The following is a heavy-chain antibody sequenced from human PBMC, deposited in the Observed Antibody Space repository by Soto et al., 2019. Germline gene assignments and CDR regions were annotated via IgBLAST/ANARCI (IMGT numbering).Heavy chain of an antibody. D-gene: IGHD3-22*01. CDR1: GYSFTSYW. J-gene: IGHJ4*02. Sequence: GESLKISCKGSGYSFTSYWIGWVRQMPGKGLEWMGIIYPGDSDTRYSPSFQGQVTISADKSISTAYLQWSSLKASDTAMYYCARLVPSYESSGYFDYWGRGTVATFSS. CDR3: ARLVPSYESSGYFDY. CDR2: IYPGDSDT. V-gene: IGHV5-51*01.